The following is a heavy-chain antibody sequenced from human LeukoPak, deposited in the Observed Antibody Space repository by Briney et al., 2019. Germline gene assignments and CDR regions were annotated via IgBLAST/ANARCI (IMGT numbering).Heavy chain of an antibody. J-gene: IGHJ4*02. D-gene: IGHD3-22*01. V-gene: IGHV1-24*01. CDR3: ATVAGAITMIVAYYFDY. CDR1: GYTLTELS. CDR2: FDREDGET. Sequence: GASVKVSCKXSGYTLTELSMHWVRQSPGKGLEWMGGFDREDGETIYAQKFQGRVTMTEDTSTDTAYMELSSLRSEDTAVYYCATVAGAITMIVAYYFDYWGQGTLVTVSS.